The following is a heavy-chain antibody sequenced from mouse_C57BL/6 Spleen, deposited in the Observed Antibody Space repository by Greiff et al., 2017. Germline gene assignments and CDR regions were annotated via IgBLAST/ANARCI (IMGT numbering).Heavy chain of an antibody. J-gene: IGHJ4*01. Sequence: QVQLMQSGADLVRPGASVTLSCKASGYTFTASEMHWVKQTPVHGLEWIGAIIPETGGTASNQKFKGKAILTADKSSSTAYMELRSLTSEDSAVYYGTRRDRDYGGAMDDWGQGTSVTVSS. CDR3: TRRDRDYGGAMDD. CDR1: GYTFTASE. V-gene: IGHV1-15*01. CDR2: IIPETGGT. D-gene: IGHD2-13*01.